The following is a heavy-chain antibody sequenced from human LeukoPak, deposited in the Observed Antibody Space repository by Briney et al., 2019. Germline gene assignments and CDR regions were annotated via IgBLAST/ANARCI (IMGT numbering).Heavy chain of an antibody. CDR2: IKSKTDGGTT. J-gene: IGHJ4*02. CDR3: ARSPLDTSVTIYFDY. V-gene: IGHV3-15*01. Sequence: GGSLRLSCAASGFTFSNAWMSWVRQAPGKGLEWVSRIKSKTDGGTTDYAAPVKGRFNISRDDSKNTLYLQMNSLRAEDTAIYYCARSPLDTSVTIYFDYWGLGTLVTVSS. D-gene: IGHD3-22*01. CDR1: GFTFSNAW.